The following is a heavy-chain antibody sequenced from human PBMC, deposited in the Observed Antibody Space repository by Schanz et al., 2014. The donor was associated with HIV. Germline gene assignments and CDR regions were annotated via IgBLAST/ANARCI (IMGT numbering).Heavy chain of an antibody. CDR2: IYYDGTNK. Sequence: QVQLVESGGGVVQPGRSLRLSCAGSGFSFDTFGIHWVRQAPGKGLEWLALIYYDGTNKYYTDSVKGRFTISRDNSKNTLYLQMNSLRAEDTAVYYCAKDKSRHTYSSSSIFDPWGQGTLVTVSS. J-gene: IGHJ5*02. CDR1: GFSFDTFG. CDR3: AKDKSRHTYSSSSIFDP. D-gene: IGHD6-13*01. V-gene: IGHV3-30*18.